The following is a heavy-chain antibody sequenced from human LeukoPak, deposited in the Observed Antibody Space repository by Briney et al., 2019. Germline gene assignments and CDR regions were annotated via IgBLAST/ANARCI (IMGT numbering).Heavy chain of an antibody. Sequence: PSETLSLTCTVSGGSISSYYWSRIRQPPGKGLEWIGYIYYSGSTNYNPSLKSRVTISVDTSKNQFSLKLSSVTAADTAVYYCARHVEMATIIDYWGQGTLVTVSS. D-gene: IGHD5-12*01. CDR2: IYYSGST. CDR3: ARHVEMATIIDY. V-gene: IGHV4-59*08. CDR1: GGSISSYY. J-gene: IGHJ4*02.